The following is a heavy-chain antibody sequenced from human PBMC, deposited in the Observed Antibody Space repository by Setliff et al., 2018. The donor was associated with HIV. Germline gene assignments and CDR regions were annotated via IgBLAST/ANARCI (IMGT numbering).Heavy chain of an antibody. CDR3: AREPRILVAGQSAFDF. D-gene: IGHD6-19*01. V-gene: IGHV3-30*04. CDR2: ISPDGGYI. CDR1: GFTFSTYD. J-gene: IGHJ3*01. Sequence: PGGSLRLSCAASGFTFSTYDMHWVRQAPDMGLEWVAFISPDGGYIYYPDSVKGRFTISRDNSKNTLYLEINSLRVEDTAVYYCAREPRILVAGQSAFDFWGQGTMVTVSS.